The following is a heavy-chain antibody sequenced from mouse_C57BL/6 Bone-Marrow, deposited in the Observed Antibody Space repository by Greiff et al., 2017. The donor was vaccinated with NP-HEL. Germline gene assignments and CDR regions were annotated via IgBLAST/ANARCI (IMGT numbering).Heavy chain of an antibody. CDR2: IYPRSGNT. CDR3: AGRDYYGSSDYYYAMDY. D-gene: IGHD1-1*01. CDR1: GYTFTSYG. Sequence: QVQLQQSGAELARPGASVKLSCKASGYTFTSYGISWVKQRTGQGLEWIGEIYPRSGNTYYNEKFKGKATLTADKSSSTAYMELRSLTSEDSAVYFCAGRDYYGSSDYYYAMDYWGQGTSVTVSS. J-gene: IGHJ4*01. V-gene: IGHV1-81*01.